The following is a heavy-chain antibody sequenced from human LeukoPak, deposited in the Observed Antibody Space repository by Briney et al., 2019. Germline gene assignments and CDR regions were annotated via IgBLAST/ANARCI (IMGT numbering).Heavy chain of an antibody. CDR3: ARDYCSSTSCYYDYYYGMDV. Sequence: APQTLSLTCTVSGGSISSGGYYWSWLRQHPGQGLEWIGYIYYSGSTYYNPSLKSRVTISVDTSKNQFSLKLSSVTAADTAVYYCARDYCSSTSCYYDYYYGMDVWGQGTTVTVSS. J-gene: IGHJ6*02. D-gene: IGHD2-2*01. CDR1: GGSISSGGYY. CDR2: IYYSGST. V-gene: IGHV4-31*03.